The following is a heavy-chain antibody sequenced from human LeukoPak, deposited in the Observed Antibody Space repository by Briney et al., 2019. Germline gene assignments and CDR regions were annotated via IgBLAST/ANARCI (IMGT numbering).Heavy chain of an antibody. Sequence: SETLSLTCTVSGGSISSSNSYWGWIRQPPGKGLEWIGSIYYSGNTYYNASLKSQVSISIDTSKNQFSLRLTSVTAADTAVYYCARSGIAAASDAFDIWGQGTMVTVSS. J-gene: IGHJ3*02. V-gene: IGHV4-39*01. CDR2: IYYSGNT. CDR3: ARSGIAAASDAFDI. CDR1: GGSISSSNSY. D-gene: IGHD6-13*01.